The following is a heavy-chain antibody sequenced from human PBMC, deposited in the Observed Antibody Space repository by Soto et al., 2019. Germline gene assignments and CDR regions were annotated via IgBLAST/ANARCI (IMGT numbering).Heavy chain of an antibody. CDR2: IIPIFGTA. V-gene: IGHV1-69*01. J-gene: IGHJ6*03. Sequence: CCKEFRGTFEDVDISEARRAADQGREWIGGIIPIFGTANYAQKFQGRVTITADESTSTAYMELSSLRSEDTAVYYCARDPSVVCRILYTFYYD. D-gene: IGHD2-21*01. CDR3: ARDPSVVCRILYTFYYD. CDR1: RGTFEDVD.